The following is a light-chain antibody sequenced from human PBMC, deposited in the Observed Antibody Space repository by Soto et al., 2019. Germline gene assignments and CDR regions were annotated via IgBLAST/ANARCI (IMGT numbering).Light chain of an antibody. Sequence: DIQMTQSPSSLPASVGDRVSITCRASQSISSYLNWYQQKPGKAPKLLIYDASSLESGVPSRFSGSGSGTEFTLTISSLQPDDFATYYCQQYNSYSWTFGQGTKVDI. CDR3: QQYNSYSWT. V-gene: IGKV1-5*01. J-gene: IGKJ1*01. CDR1: QSISSY. CDR2: DAS.